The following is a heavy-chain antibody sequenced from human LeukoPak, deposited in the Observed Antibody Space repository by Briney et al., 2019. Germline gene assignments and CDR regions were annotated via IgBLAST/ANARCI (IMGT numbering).Heavy chain of an antibody. CDR2: IYPSDSDS. CDR3: ARLSGRQWLFNY. V-gene: IGHV5-51*01. J-gene: IGHJ4*02. Sequence: GESLKTSCKGSGYSFTSSWIGWVRQMPGKGLEWMGIIYPSDSDSRYSPSFLGQVTISADKSINTAYLQWSSLKASDTAMYYCARLSGRQWLFNYWGQGTLVTVSS. CDR1: GYSFTSSW. D-gene: IGHD6-19*01.